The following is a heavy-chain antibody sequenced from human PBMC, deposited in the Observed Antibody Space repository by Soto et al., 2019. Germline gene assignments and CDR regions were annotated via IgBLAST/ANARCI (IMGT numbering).Heavy chain of an antibody. CDR1: GGSFSGYY. CDR2: INHSGST. J-gene: IGHJ5*02. CDR3: ASGPGGWFGELPWFDP. V-gene: IGHV4-34*01. Sequence: QVQLQQWGAGLLKPSETLSLTCAVYGGSFSGYYWSWIRQPPGKGLEWIGEINHSGSTNYNPSLKSRVTISVDTSKNQFSLKLSSVTAADTAVYYCASGPGGWFGELPWFDPWGQGTLVTVSS. D-gene: IGHD3-10*01.